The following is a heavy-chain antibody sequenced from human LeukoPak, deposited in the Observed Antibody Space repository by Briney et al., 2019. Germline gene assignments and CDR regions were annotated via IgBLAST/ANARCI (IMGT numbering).Heavy chain of an antibody. J-gene: IGHJ4*02. CDR1: GFTFSSYS. CDR3: AKLYYYDSSGYTRLSDY. V-gene: IGHV3-21*01. Sequence: PGGSLRLSCAASGFTFSSYSMNWVRQAPGKGLEWVSSISSSSSYIYYADSVKGRFTISRDNAKNSLYLQMNSLRAEDTAVYYCAKLYYYDSSGYTRLSDYWGQGTLVTVSS. D-gene: IGHD3-22*01. CDR2: ISSSSSYI.